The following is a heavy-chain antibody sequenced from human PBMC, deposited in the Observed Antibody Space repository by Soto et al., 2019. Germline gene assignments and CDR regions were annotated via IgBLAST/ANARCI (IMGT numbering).Heavy chain of an antibody. CDR2: ISYDGSNK. V-gene: IGHV3-30*18. J-gene: IGHJ6*02. CDR1: GFTFSSYC. D-gene: IGHD2-15*01. Sequence: GGSLRLSCAASGFTFSSYCMHWVRHARGKGLEWVAVISYDGSNKYYADSVKGRFTISRDNSKNTLYLQMNSLRAEDTAVYYCAKDQGYCSGGSCNSHSGRMDVWGQGTTVTVSS. CDR3: AKDQGYCSGGSCNSHSGRMDV.